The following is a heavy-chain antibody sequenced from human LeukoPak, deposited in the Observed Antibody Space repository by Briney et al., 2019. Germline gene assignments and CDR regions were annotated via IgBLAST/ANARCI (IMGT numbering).Heavy chain of an antibody. CDR2: IYYSGST. V-gene: IGHV4-39*01. J-gene: IGHJ4*02. Sequence: SETLSLTCTVSGGSISSSSYYWGWNRQPPGKGLEWIGSIYYSGSTYYNPSLKSRVTISVDTSKNQFSLKLSSVTAADTAVYYCAQLGDYGDYWGQGTLVTVSS. CDR3: AQLGDYGDY. CDR1: GGSISSSSYY. D-gene: IGHD4-17*01.